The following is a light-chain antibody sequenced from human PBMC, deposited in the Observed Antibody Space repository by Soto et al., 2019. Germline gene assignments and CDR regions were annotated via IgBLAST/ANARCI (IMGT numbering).Light chain of an antibody. V-gene: IGKV2-28*01. Sequence: EIVMTQSPLSLSVTPGEPASISCRSSQSLLHTSGDNYLDWYLQRPGQSPQLLIYLVSKRASGVSDRFSGSGSGTRFTLRISRVEAEDVGFYYCMQAQQIPRTFGQGTEVEIK. J-gene: IGKJ1*01. CDR3: MQAQQIPRT. CDR1: QSLLHTSGDNY. CDR2: LVS.